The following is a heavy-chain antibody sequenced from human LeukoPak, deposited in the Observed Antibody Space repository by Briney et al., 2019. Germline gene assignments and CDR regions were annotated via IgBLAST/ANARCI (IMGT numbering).Heavy chain of an antibody. Sequence: ASVKVSCKASGYTFTSYDINWVRQATGQGLEWMGWMNPNSGNTGYAQKFQRRVTITRNTSISTAYMELSSLRSEDTAVYYCASRIYSGSYSLDYWGQGTLVTVSS. J-gene: IGHJ4*02. V-gene: IGHV1-8*03. CDR1: GYTFTSYD. CDR3: ASRIYSGSYSLDY. D-gene: IGHD1-26*01. CDR2: MNPNSGNT.